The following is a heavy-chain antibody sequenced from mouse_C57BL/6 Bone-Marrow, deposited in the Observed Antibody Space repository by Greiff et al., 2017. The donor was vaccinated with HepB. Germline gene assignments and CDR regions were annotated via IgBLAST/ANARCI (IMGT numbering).Heavy chain of an antibody. CDR3: ARGHYGSSGLYYFDY. V-gene: IGHV1-52*01. CDR1: GYTFTSYW. J-gene: IGHJ2*01. Sequence: QVQLKQPGAELVRPGSSVKLSCKASGYTFTSYWMHWVKQRPIQGLEWIGNIDPSDSETHYNQKFKDKATLTVDKSSSTAYMQLSSLTSEDSAVYYCARGHYGSSGLYYFDYWGQGTTLTVSS. CDR2: IDPSDSET. D-gene: IGHD1-1*01.